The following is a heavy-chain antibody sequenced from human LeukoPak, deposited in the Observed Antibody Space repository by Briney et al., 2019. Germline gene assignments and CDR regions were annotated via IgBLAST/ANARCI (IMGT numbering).Heavy chain of an antibody. J-gene: IGHJ3*02. CDR2: IYYSGST. CDR3: ARSFIGELKAFDI. CDR1: GGSISSYY. Sequence: PSETLSLTCTVSGGSISSYYWSWIRQPPGKGLEWIGYIYYSGSTNYNPSLKSRVTISVDTSKNQFSLKLSSVTAADTAVYYCARSFIGELKAFDIWGQGTMVTVSS. V-gene: IGHV4-59*08. D-gene: IGHD3-10*01.